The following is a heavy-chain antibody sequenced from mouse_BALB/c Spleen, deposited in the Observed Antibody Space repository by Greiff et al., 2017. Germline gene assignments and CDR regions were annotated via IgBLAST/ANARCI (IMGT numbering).Heavy chain of an antibody. J-gene: IGHJ4*01. D-gene: IGHD3-1*01. CDR1: GFTFSSYG. CDR2: ISSGGSYT. Sequence: EVMLVESGGDLVKPGGSLKLSCAASGFTFSSYGMSWVRQTPDKRLEWVATISSGGSYTYYPDSVKGRFTISRDNAKNTLYLQMSSLKSEDTAMYYCARHNSSGLRPYYYAMDYWGQGTSVTVSS. V-gene: IGHV5-6*01. CDR3: ARHNSSGLRPYYYAMDY.